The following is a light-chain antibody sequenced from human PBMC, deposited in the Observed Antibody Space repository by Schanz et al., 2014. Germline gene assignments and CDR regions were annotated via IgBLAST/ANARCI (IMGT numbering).Light chain of an antibody. Sequence: QSALTQPRSVSGSPGQSVTISCTGTSSDVGTYNYVSWYQQHPGKAPKLMIYDVSKRPSGVPDRFSGSKSGNTASLTISGLQAEDEADYYCCSYAGGSTWVFGGGTKLTVL. CDR3: CSYAGGSTWV. J-gene: IGLJ3*02. CDR2: DVS. V-gene: IGLV2-11*01. CDR1: SSDVGTYNY.